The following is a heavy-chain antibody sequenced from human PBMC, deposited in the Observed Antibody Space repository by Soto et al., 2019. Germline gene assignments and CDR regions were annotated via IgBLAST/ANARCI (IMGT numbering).Heavy chain of an antibody. CDR1: GFLFRNYW. CDR3: ARPYYDQIWGSYRSPFDY. D-gene: IGHD3-16*02. V-gene: IGHV3-7*01. CDR2: IKEDGNEK. Sequence: GGSLRLSCAASGFLFRNYWMTWVRQAPGKGLEWVANIKEDGNEKYYVDSVKGRFTISRDNAKNSLDLQMNSLRAEDTAVYYCARPYYDQIWGSYRSPFDYWGQGTLVTVSS. J-gene: IGHJ4*02.